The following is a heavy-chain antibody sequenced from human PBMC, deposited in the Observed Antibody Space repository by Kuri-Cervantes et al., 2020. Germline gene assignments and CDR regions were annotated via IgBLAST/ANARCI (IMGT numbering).Heavy chain of an antibody. D-gene: IGHD2-15*01. CDR2: IYYSGST. V-gene: IGHV4-30-4*01. CDR1: GGSVSSGDYY. J-gene: IGHJ6*02. Sequence: LRLSCTVSGGSVSSGDYYWSWIRQPPGKGLEWIGYIYYSGSTYYNPSLKSRVTISVDTSKNQFSLKLSSVTAADTAVYYCARDCSGGSCPTEYYGMDVWGQGTTVTVSS. CDR3: ARDCSGGSCPTEYYGMDV.